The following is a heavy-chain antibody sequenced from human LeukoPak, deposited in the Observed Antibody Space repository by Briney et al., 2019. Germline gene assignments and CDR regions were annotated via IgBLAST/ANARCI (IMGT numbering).Heavy chain of an antibody. D-gene: IGHD3-10*01. Sequence: ASVKVSCKASGDTFSSYAISWVRQAPGQGLEWMGGIIPIFGTANYAQKFQGRVTITADESTSTAYMELSSLRSEDTAVYYCARGGITMVRRVITPYYLDSWGQGTLVTVSS. CDR2: IIPIFGTA. J-gene: IGHJ4*02. V-gene: IGHV1-69*01. CDR1: GDTFSSYA. CDR3: ARGGITMVRRVITPYYLDS.